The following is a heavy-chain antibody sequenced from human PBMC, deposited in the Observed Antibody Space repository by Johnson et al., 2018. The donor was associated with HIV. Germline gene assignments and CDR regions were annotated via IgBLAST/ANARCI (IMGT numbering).Heavy chain of an antibody. Sequence: QEQLVESGGGLVQPGGSLRLSCAASVFTFSRYPMHWVRQAPGKGLEWLAFISYDGSNKYYADSVKGRFTISRDNSKNTLFLQMNSLRAGDTAVYYCARAWGDLAPDAFDIWGLGTMVTVSS. V-gene: IGHV3-30-3*01. D-gene: IGHD7-27*01. J-gene: IGHJ3*02. CDR1: VFTFSRYP. CDR2: ISYDGSNK. CDR3: ARAWGDLAPDAFDI.